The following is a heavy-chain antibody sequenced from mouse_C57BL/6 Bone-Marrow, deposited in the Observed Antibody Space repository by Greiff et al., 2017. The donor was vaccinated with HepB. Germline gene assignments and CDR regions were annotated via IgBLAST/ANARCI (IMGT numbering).Heavy chain of an antibody. D-gene: IGHD1-1*01. Sequence: EVQLQESGPGLAKPSQTLSLTCSVTGYSITSDYWNWIRKFPGNKLEYMGYISYSGSTYYNPSLKSRISITRDTSKNQYYLQLNSVTTEDTATYYCARSPLYYYGSSYCWYFDVWGTGTTVTVSS. CDR1: GYSITSDY. J-gene: IGHJ1*03. V-gene: IGHV3-8*01. CDR3: ARSPLYYYGSSYCWYFDV. CDR2: ISYSGST.